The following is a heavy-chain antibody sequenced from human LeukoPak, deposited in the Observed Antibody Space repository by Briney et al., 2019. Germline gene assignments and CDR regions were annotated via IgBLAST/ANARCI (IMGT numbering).Heavy chain of an antibody. CDR2: ISSSGSTI. D-gene: IGHD3-22*01. J-gene: IGHJ6*02. CDR1: GFTFSDYY. CDR3: ARARTYYYDSSGYYSAYYGMDV. Sequence: GGSLRLSCAASGFTFSDYYMSWIRQAPGKGLEWVSYISSSGSTIYYADSVKGRFTISRDNAKNSLYLQMNSLRAEDTAVYYCARARTYYYDSSGYYSAYYGMDVWGQGTTVTVSS. V-gene: IGHV3-11*01.